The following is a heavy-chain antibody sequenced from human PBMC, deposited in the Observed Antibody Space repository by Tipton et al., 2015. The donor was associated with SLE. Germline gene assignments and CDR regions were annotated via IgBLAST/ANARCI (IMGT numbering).Heavy chain of an antibody. Sequence: TLSLTCTVSGGSIRSYYWSWIRQPAGKGLEWMGYMSVRGNTNFNPSLKSRVTISVDTSRNQFSLQLSSVTAADTAVYYCARVGWGGDVWGQGTTVTVSS. CDR3: ARVGWGGDV. V-gene: IGHV4-4*09. CDR2: MSVRGNT. CDR1: GGSIRSYY. J-gene: IGHJ6*02. D-gene: IGHD1-26*01.